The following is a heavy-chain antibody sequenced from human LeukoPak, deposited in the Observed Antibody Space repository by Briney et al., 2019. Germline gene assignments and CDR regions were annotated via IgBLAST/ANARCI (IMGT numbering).Heavy chain of an antibody. Sequence: GGSLRLSCAASGFTFSSYGMHWVRQAPGKGLEWVAAISGSGGTTYYTDSVKGRFTISRDHSKNTLYLQMNSLRPEDTAVYYCARGLAYYYDSTAYFLDYWGQGTLVTVSS. D-gene: IGHD3-22*01. CDR3: ARGLAYYYDSTAYFLDY. J-gene: IGHJ4*02. CDR1: GFTFSSYG. V-gene: IGHV3-NL1*01. CDR2: ISGSGGTT.